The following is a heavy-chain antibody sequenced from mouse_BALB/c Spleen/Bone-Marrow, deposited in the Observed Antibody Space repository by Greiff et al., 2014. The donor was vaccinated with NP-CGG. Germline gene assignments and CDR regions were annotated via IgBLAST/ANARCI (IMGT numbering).Heavy chain of an antibody. CDR2: IDPASGNT. V-gene: IGHV14-3*02. D-gene: IGHD2-3*01. CDR3: AHDAPFTY. J-gene: IGHJ3*01. Sequence: VHVKQSGADLVKPGASVKLSCTTSGFNIKDTFMHWVKQRPEQGLEWIGRIDPASGNTKYDPKFQGKATITADTSSNKVSLQLSGLTSEDTAVYYCAHDAPFTYWGQGTLVTASA. CDR1: GFNIKDTF.